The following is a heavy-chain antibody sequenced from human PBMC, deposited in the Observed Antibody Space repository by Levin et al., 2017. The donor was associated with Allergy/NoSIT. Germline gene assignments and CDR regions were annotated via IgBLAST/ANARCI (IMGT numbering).Heavy chain of an antibody. CDR3: ARALFAPFEYSSDNHYSGMDV. CDR2: ISYDGSNK. Sequence: GESLKISCAASGFTFSSYAMHWVRQAPGKGLEWVAVISYDGSNKYYADSVKGRFTISRDNSKNTLYLQMNSLRAEDTAVYYCARALFAPFEYSSDNHYSGMDVWGQGTTVTVSS. CDR1: GFTFSSYA. J-gene: IGHJ6*02. V-gene: IGHV3-30*04. D-gene: IGHD6-6*01.